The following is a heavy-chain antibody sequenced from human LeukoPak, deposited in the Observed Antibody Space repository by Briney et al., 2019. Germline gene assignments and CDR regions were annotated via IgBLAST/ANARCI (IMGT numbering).Heavy chain of an antibody. J-gene: IGHJ5*02. CDR1: GGSISIYY. CDR3: ARDRELGS. V-gene: IGHV4-59*01. D-gene: IGHD3-16*01. Sequence: PSETLTLTCIVSGGSISIYYWNWIRQPPGKGLEWIGYIYNSGSTDYNPSLKRRVTISADTSRNQFSLKLTSVTAADTAVYYCARDRELGSWGQGILVTVSS. CDR2: IYNSGST.